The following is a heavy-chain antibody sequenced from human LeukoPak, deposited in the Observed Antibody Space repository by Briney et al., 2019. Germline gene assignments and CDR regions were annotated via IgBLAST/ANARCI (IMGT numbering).Heavy chain of an antibody. D-gene: IGHD4-17*01. J-gene: IGHJ4*02. Sequence: SETLSLTCTVSGYSISSGYYWGWIRQPPGKGLEWIGSIYHSGSTYYNPSLKSRVTISVDTSKNQFSLKLSSVTAADTAVYYCAREDGDYSGGDYWGQGTLVTVSS. CDR2: IYHSGST. CDR3: AREDGDYSGGDY. CDR1: GYSISSGYY. V-gene: IGHV4-38-2*02.